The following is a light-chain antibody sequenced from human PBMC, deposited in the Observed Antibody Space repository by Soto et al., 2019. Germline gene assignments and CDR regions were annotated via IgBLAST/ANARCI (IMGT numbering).Light chain of an antibody. Sequence: QPVLTHPASVSWSPGQSITISCTGTSSDVGGYNYVSWYPQHPGKAPKFIIYRASNRPSGVSNRFPGSKSANTASFLISGLRAEDEADYYCTLYTSGSSYGFASGTKGTV. J-gene: IGLJ1*01. V-gene: IGLV2-14*01. CDR2: RAS. CDR3: TLYTSGSSYG. CDR1: SSDVGGYNY.